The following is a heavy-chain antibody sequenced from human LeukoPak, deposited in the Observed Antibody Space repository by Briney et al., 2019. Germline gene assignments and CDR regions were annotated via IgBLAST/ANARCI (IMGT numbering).Heavy chain of an antibody. Sequence: PGRSLRLSCAASGFTFSSFGMHWVRQAPGKGLEWVAVIWYDGNRKYYGDSVKGRVTISRDNSKNTLYLQMNSLRVEDTAVYYCARDPCSGGSCLNWFDPRGQGTLVTVSP. J-gene: IGHJ5*02. D-gene: IGHD2-15*01. CDR1: GFTFSSFG. V-gene: IGHV3-33*01. CDR2: IWYDGNRK. CDR3: ARDPCSGGSCLNWFDP.